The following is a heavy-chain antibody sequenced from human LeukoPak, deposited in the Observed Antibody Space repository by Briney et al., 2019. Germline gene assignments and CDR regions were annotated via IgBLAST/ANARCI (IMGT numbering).Heavy chain of an antibody. J-gene: IGHJ5*02. D-gene: IGHD5-18*01. V-gene: IGHV3-21*01. Sequence: GGSLRLSCAASGFTFSNYTMNWVRQAPGKGLEWVSSISTSSTYIYYADSVKGRFTISRDNAKNTLYLQMNSLRAEDTAVYYCAKGGYSYGINNWFDPWGQGTLVTVSS. CDR1: GFTFSNYT. CDR3: AKGGYSYGINNWFDP. CDR2: ISTSSTYI.